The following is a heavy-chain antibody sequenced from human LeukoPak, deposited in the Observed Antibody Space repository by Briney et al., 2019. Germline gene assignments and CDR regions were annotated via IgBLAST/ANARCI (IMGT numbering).Heavy chain of an antibody. CDR2: IYYSGST. J-gene: IGHJ5*02. Sequence: SETLSLTCTVSGGSISSYYWSWIRQPPGKGLEWIGYIYYSGSTNYNPSLKSRVTISVDTSKNRFSLKLSSVTAADTAVYYCARLAYCGGDCRVPYNWFDPWGQGTLVTVSS. CDR1: GGSISSYY. D-gene: IGHD2-21*02. V-gene: IGHV4-59*01. CDR3: ARLAYCGGDCRVPYNWFDP.